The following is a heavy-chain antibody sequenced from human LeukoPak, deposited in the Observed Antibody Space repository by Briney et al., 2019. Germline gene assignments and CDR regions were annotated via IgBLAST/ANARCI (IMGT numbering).Heavy chain of an antibody. J-gene: IGHJ5*02. V-gene: IGHV1-46*03. Sequence: ASVKVSCKASGYTFTSYYMHWVRQAPGQGLEWMGIINPSGGSTSYAQKFQGRVTMTRDTSTSTVYMELSSLRSEDTAVYYCASSNAYYDFWSGYGLWFDPWGQGTLVTVSS. CDR2: INPSGGST. CDR1: GYTFTSYY. CDR3: ASSNAYYDFWSGYGLWFDP. D-gene: IGHD3-3*01.